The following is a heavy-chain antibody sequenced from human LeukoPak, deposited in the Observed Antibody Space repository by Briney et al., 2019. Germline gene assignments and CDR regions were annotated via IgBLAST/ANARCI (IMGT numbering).Heavy chain of an antibody. CDR3: ARDWHFDY. CDR2: TSYDGSNK. V-gene: IGHV3-30*04. CDR1: GFTFSSYG. Sequence: QSGGSLRLSCAASGFTFSSYGMHWVRQAPGKGLEWVALTSYDGSNKDYADSVKGRFTISRDNSKNTLYLQMNSLRAEDTAVYYCARDWHFDYWGQGTLVTVSS. J-gene: IGHJ4*02.